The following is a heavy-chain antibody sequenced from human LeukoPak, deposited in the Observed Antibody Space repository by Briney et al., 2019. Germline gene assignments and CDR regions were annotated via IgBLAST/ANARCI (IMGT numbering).Heavy chain of an antibody. Sequence: SVKDSFLASGGTFSSYAISWVRQAPGQGLEWMGGIIPIFDTANYAQKFQGRVTITADEPTSTAYMELSSLRSEDTAVYYCASTRTGLLWFGVQAPPRYYYSYMDLLGKGTKVTVSS. CDR2: IIPIFDTA. D-gene: IGHD3-10*01. CDR3: ASTRTGLLWFGVQAPPRYYYSYMDL. V-gene: IGHV1-69*13. J-gene: IGHJ6*03. CDR1: GGTFSSYA.